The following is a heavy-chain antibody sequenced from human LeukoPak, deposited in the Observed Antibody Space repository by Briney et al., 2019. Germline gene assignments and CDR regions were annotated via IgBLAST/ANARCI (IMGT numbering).Heavy chain of an antibody. V-gene: IGHV1-18*01. D-gene: IGHD1-26*01. CDR3: ARDVRKMGIVGAPSCDY. Sequence: ASVKVSCKASGYTFTSYGISWVRQAPGQGLEWMGWISAYNGNTNYAQKLQGRVTMTTDTSTSTDYMELRSLRSDDTAVYYCARDVRKMGIVGAPSCDYWGQGTLVTVSS. J-gene: IGHJ4*02. CDR1: GYTFTSYG. CDR2: ISAYNGNT.